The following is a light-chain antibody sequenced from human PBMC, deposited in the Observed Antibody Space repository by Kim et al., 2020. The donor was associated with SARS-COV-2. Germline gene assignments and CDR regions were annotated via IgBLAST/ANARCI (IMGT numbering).Light chain of an antibody. V-gene: IGKV1-17*03. CDR2: SAS. CDR3: LQHNSFPLT. Sequence: DIQMTQSPSAMSASVGDRVTITCRASQAIRNYLAWFQQKPGEVPKRLIYSASGLQSGVPSRFSGSGSGTEFTLTISSLQPEDFATYYCLQHNSFPLTFGGGTKLEIK. J-gene: IGKJ4*01. CDR1: QAIRNY.